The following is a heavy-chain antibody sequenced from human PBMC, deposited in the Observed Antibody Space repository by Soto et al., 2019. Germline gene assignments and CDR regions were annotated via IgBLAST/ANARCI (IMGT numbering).Heavy chain of an antibody. J-gene: IGHJ1*01. CDR2: IYYSGST. CDR3: ARLGYWTGGSSYCRYFQN. Sequence: TLSLTCTVSGDSISSSSYYWGWIRQPPGKGREWIGSIYYSGSTNYNPPLKSRDTISVDTSKNHFSPKLSSVAAADTAVYFLARLGYWTGGSSYCRYFQNWGHGTLITVSS. V-gene: IGHV4-39*01. D-gene: IGHD2-15*01. CDR1: GDSISSSSYY.